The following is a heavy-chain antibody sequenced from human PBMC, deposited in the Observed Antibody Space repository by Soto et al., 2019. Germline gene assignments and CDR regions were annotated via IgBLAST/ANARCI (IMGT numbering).Heavy chain of an antibody. J-gene: IGHJ4*02. Sequence: GGSLRLSCAASEFTFANAWISWVRQAPGKGLEWVGRIKSKADGGTTDYAAPVKGRFTISRDESQNTLYLQMNSLKTEDTAVYYCTSLYYGHWGQGTLVTVPQ. CDR2: IKSKADGGTT. CDR1: EFTFANAW. CDR3: TSLYYGH. V-gene: IGHV3-15*01. D-gene: IGHD4-17*01.